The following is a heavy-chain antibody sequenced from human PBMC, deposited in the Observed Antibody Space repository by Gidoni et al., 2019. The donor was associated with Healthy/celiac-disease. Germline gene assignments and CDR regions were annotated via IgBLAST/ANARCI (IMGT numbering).Heavy chain of an antibody. V-gene: IGHV1-69*09. CDR1: GGTFSSYA. J-gene: IGHJ4*02. D-gene: IGHD1-26*01. CDR2: IIPILGIA. CDR3: AREASGSSSFDY. Sequence: QVQLVQSGAEVKKPGSSVKVSCKASGGTFSSYASSWVRQAPGQGLEWMGRIIPILGIANYAQKFQGRVTITADKSTSTAYMELSSLRSEDTAVYYCAREASGSSSFDYWGQGTLVTVSS.